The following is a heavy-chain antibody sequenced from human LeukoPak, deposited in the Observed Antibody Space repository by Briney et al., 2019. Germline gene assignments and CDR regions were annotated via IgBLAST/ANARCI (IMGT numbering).Heavy chain of an antibody. J-gene: IGHJ5*01. V-gene: IGHV4-4*09. CDR1: GTSISSYY. CDR2: IYTSGST. D-gene: IGHD6-13*01. Sequence: PSETLSLTCTVSGTSISSYYWSWIRQPPGKRLECIGYIYTSGSTNYNPSLKSRVTISVDTSKNQLSLKLSSVTAADTAVYYCARLVRWAAGASQEGNWFDSWGQGTLVTVSS. CDR3: ARLVRWAAGASQEGNWFDS.